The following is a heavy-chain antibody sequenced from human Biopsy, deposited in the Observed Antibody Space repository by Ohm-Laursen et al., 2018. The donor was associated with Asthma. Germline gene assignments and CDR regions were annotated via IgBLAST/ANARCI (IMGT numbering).Heavy chain of an antibody. J-gene: IGHJ5*02. D-gene: IGHD2-8*01. CDR1: GGSINIGDYY. V-gene: IGHV4-31*03. Sequence: TLSLTCTVSGGSINIGDYYWSWIRQHPVKGLEWIGYIYYSGSTYYNPSLKSRVSISLDTSKNQFSLSLTSVTAADTAVYYCARGPSPHYHTSNGKFDLWGQGTLVTVSS. CDR2: IYYSGST. CDR3: ARGPSPHYHTSNGKFDL.